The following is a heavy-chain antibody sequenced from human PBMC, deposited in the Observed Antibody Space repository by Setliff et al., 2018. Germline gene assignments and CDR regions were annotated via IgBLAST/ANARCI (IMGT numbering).Heavy chain of an antibody. J-gene: IGHJ6*02. CDR3: ARGANSRGYYYGMDV. CDR1: GGSISSSSYY. Sequence: PSETLSLTCTVSGGSISSSSYYWGWIRQPPGKGLEWIGSIYYSGSTYYNPSLKSRVTISVDTSKNQFSLKLSSVTAADTAVYYCARGANSRGYYYGMDVWGQGTTVTVSS. V-gene: IGHV4-39*07. D-gene: IGHD1-1*01. CDR2: IYYSGST.